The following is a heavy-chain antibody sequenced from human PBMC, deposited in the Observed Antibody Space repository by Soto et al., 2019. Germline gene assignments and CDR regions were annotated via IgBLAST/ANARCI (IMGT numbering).Heavy chain of an antibody. J-gene: IGHJ4*02. CDR3: ARGLVVENLDY. CDR1: GGSISSYY. Sequence: SETLSLTCTVSGGSISSYYWSWIRQPPGKGLEWIGYIYYSGSTNYNPSLKSRVTISVDTSKNQFSLKLSSVTAADTAVYYCARGLVVENLDYWGQGTLVTVS. CDR2: IYYSGST. V-gene: IGHV4-59*01. D-gene: IGHD1-1*01.